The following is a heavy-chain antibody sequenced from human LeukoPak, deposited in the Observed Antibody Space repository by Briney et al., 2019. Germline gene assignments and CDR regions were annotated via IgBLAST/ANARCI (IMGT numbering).Heavy chain of an antibody. CDR3: ARGLGYSYAQRRHYCYYMDV. Sequence: SQTLSLTCTVSGGSISSGDYYWSWIRQPPGKGLEWIGYIYYSGSTYYNPSLKSRVTISVDTSKNQFSLKLSSVTAADTAVYYCARGLGYSYAQRRHYCYYMDVWGTGTTVTVSS. D-gene: IGHD5-18*01. CDR1: GGSISSGDYY. V-gene: IGHV4-30-4*08. J-gene: IGHJ6*03. CDR2: IYYSGST.